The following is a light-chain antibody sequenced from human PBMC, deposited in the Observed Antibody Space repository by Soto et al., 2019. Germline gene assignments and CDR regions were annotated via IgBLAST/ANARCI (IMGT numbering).Light chain of an antibody. Sequence: DIQMTQSPSSLCASVGDRVTITCRASQSISSYLNWYQQKPGKAPKLLIYAASSLQSGVPSRFSGNGSGTDFTLTISSLQPEDFATYYCQQSYSTPFTFGPGTKVDIK. J-gene: IGKJ3*01. V-gene: IGKV1-39*01. CDR2: AAS. CDR1: QSISSY. CDR3: QQSYSTPFT.